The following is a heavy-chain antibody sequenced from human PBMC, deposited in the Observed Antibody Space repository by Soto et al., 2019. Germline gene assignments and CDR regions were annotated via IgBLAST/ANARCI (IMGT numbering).Heavy chain of an antibody. Sequence: EVQLVESGGGLVQPGGSLRLSCAASGFTFSSYWMHWVRQAPGKGLVWVSRINSDGSSTSYADSVKGRFTISRDNAKNPRYLQMNSLRAEDTAVYYCARVYCSGGSCYPLDYWGQGTLVTVSS. J-gene: IGHJ4*02. CDR2: INSDGSST. D-gene: IGHD2-15*01. CDR3: ARVYCSGGSCYPLDY. V-gene: IGHV3-74*01. CDR1: GFTFSSYW.